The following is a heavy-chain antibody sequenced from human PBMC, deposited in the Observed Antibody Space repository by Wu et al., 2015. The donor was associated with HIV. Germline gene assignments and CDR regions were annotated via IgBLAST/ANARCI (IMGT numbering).Heavy chain of an antibody. CDR2: INPNIGGT. CDR1: GYTFTGYY. V-gene: IGHV1-2*02. J-gene: IGHJ4*02. Sequence: QVQLVQSGAEVKKPGASVKVSCKASGYTFTGYYIHWMRQAPGQGFEWLGWINPNIGGTNYTQNFQGRVTMTRDTSISTTYMELSGLASDDTAIYYCARGDTNTGLVYFDYWGQGTLVTVSS. D-gene: IGHD5-18*01. CDR3: ARGDTNTGLVYFDY.